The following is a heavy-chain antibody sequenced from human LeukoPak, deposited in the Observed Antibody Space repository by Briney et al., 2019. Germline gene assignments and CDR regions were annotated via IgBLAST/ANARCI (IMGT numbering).Heavy chain of an antibody. CDR3: ARPTAAAGTYNFDY. D-gene: IGHD6-13*01. Sequence: GGSLRLSCAASGFTFSSYEMNWVRQAPGKGLEWVSYISSSGSTLYYADSVKGRFTISRDNAKNSLYLQMNSLRAEDTAVYYCARPTAAAGTYNFDYWGQGTLVTVSS. J-gene: IGHJ4*02. V-gene: IGHV3-48*03. CDR2: ISSSGSTL. CDR1: GFTFSSYE.